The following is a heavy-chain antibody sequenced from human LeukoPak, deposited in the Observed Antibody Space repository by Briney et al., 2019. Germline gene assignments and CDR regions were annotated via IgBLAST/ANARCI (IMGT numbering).Heavy chain of an antibody. CDR1: GYTFTSYD. CDR3: ARGLGVVAASSYYYMDV. CDR2: MNPNSGNT. V-gene: IGHV1-8*01. D-gene: IGHD2-15*01. J-gene: IGHJ6*03. Sequence: ASVKVSCKASGYTFTSYDINWVRQATGQGLEWMGWMNPNSGNTGYAQKFQGRVTMTRNTSISTAYMELSSLRSEDTAVYYCARGLGVVAASSYYYMDVWGKGPTVTVSS.